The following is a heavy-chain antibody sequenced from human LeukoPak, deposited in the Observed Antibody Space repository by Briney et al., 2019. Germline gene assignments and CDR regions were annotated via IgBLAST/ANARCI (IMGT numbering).Heavy chain of an antibody. CDR2: ISSSSSYI. D-gene: IGHD4-17*01. V-gene: IGHV3-21*01. CDR3: ARTNPGLRESY. J-gene: IGHJ4*02. Sequence: GGSLRLSCAASGFTFSDYYMNWVRQAPGKGLEWVSSISSSSSYIYYADSVKGRFTISRDNAKNSLYLQMNSLRAEDTAVYYCARTNPGLRESYWGQGTLVTVSS. CDR1: GFTFSDYY.